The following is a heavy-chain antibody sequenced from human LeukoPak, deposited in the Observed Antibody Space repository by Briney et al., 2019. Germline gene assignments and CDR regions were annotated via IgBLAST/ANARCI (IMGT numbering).Heavy chain of an antibody. CDR1: GGSITNSY. Sequence: SETLPLTCTVSGGSITNSYWNWIRQSPGKGLEWIGYINYSGSTNYNPSLKSRVTISVDTSKNQFSLKLSSVTAADTAVYFCARDPLSTNDFDIWGQGTVVTVSS. V-gene: IGHV4-59*01. J-gene: IGHJ3*02. CDR2: INYSGST. CDR3: ARDPLSTNDFDI. D-gene: IGHD1-1*01.